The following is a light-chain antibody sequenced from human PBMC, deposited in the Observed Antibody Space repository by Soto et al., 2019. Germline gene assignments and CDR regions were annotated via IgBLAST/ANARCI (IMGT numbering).Light chain of an antibody. CDR1: QGIRND. V-gene: IGKV1-6*01. Sequence: AIQMTQSPSSLSASVGDRVTITCRASQGIRNDLGWYQQKPGKAPKLLIYAASSLQSGVPSRFSGSGSGTDFTLTISCLQSEDFATYYCQQYYSYPGTFGQGTKVDNK. CDR2: AAS. J-gene: IGKJ1*01. CDR3: QQYYSYPGT.